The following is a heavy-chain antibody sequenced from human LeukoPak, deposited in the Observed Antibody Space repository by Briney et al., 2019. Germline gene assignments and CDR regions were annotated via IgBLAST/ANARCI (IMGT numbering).Heavy chain of an antibody. Sequence: PGGSLRLSCAVSGFTFSSYAMSWVRQAPGKGLEWVSAISGSGGSTYYADSVKGRFTISRDNSKNTLYLQMNSLRAEDTAVYYCAKSGSSLWRSGDYWGQGTLVTVSS. CDR1: GFTFSSYA. D-gene: IGHD6-6*01. CDR2: ISGSGGST. V-gene: IGHV3-23*01. J-gene: IGHJ4*02. CDR3: AKSGSSLWRSGDY.